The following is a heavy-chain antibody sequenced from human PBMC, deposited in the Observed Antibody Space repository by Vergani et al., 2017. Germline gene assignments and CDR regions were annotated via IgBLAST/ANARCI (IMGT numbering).Heavy chain of an antibody. Sequence: QVQLVESGGGVVQPGRSLRLSCAASGFTFSSYGMHWVRQAPGKGLEWVAVIWYDGSNKYYADSVKGRFTISRDNSKNTLYLQMNSLRAEDTAVYYCARGWTKDPVYFDYWGQGTLVTVSS. CDR2: IWYDGSNK. J-gene: IGHJ4*02. V-gene: IGHV3-33*01. CDR1: GFTFSSYG. CDR3: ARGWTKDPVYFDY. D-gene: IGHD3/OR15-3a*01.